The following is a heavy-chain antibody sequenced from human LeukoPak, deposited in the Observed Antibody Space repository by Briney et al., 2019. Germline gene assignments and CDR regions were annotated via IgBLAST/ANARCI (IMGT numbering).Heavy chain of an antibody. J-gene: IGHJ4*02. CDR3: ARRFGSSGLDY. CDR2: IIPIFGTA. CDR1: GGTFSSYA. V-gene: IGHV1-69*05. Sequence: ASVKVSCKASGGTFSSYAISWVRQAPGRGLEWMEGIIPIFGTANYAQKFQGRVTITTDESTSTAYMELSSLRSEDTAVYYCARRFGSSGLDYWGQGTLVTVSS. D-gene: IGHD2-15*01.